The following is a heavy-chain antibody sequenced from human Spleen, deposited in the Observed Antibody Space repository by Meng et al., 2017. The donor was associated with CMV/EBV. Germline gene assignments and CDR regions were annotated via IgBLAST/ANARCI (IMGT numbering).Heavy chain of an antibody. CDR1: GFTFSNAW. CDR2: INHSGRN. Sequence: GSLRLSCAASGFTFSNAWMSWVRQAPGKGLEWIGEINHSGRNNYNSSLKSRVTISVDASKNQVSLKLSSVTAADTAVYYCARGGYCSGGSCYSGYTGYWGQGTLVTVSS. V-gene: IGHV4-34*01. CDR3: ARGGYCSGGSCYSGYTGY. D-gene: IGHD2-15*01. J-gene: IGHJ4*02.